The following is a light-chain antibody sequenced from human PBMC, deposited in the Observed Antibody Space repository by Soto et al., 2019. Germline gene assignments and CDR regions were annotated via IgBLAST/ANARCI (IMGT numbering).Light chain of an antibody. CDR2: EVI. CDR3: SSNVVGTNLKI. Sequence: QSALTQPPSASGSPGQSVTISCTGTYSDVGGSNYVSWYQQHPGKAPKLVIYEVIQRPSGVPDRFSGSRCGNTTSLTVSRLQAEDEADYYCSSNVVGTNLKIFGGGTKVTVL. V-gene: IGLV2-8*01. J-gene: IGLJ2*01. CDR1: YSDVGGSNY.